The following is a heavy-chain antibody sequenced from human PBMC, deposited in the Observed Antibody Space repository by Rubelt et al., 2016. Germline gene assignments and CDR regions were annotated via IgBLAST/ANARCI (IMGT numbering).Heavy chain of an antibody. CDR3: ARRDQQLTGDDVDY. V-gene: IGHV1-69*04. J-gene: IGHJ4*02. Sequence: QVQLVQSGAEVKKPGSSVKVSCKASGGTFSSYAISWVRQAPGQGLEWMGRIIPILGIANYAQKFQGRVTSTAYKSTSTAYMELSSLRSEDTAVYYCARRDQQLTGDDVDYWGQGTLVTVSS. D-gene: IGHD6-13*01. CDR1: GGTFSSYA. CDR2: IIPILGIA.